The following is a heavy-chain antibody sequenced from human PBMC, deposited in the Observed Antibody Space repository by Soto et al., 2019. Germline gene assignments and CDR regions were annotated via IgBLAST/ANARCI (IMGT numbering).Heavy chain of an antibody. V-gene: IGHV4-31*03. Sequence: QVQLQESGPGLVKPSQTLSLTCTVSGGSISSGGYYWSWIRQHPGKGLEWIGYIYYSGSTYYNPSLKSRVTIAVDTAKSQFSLKLSSVTAADTAVYYCARERFSGYASNVVRHMGFDYWGQGTLDTVSS. J-gene: IGHJ4*02. D-gene: IGHD2-2*01. CDR1: GGSISSGGYY. CDR2: IYYSGST. CDR3: ARERFSGYASNVVRHMGFDY.